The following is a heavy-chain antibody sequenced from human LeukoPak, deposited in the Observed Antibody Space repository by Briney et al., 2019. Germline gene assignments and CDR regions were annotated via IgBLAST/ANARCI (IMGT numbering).Heavy chain of an antibody. CDR1: GFTFSSYG. CDR3: ARRGDHAFDI. D-gene: IGHD2-21*02. Sequence: PGGSLRLSCAASGFTFSSYGMHWVRQAPGKGLEWVAVIWYDGSNKYYADSVKGRFTISRDNSKNTLYLQMNSLRAEDTAVYYCARRGDHAFDIWAKGQWSPSLQ. J-gene: IGHJ3*02. CDR2: IWYDGSNK. V-gene: IGHV3-33*01.